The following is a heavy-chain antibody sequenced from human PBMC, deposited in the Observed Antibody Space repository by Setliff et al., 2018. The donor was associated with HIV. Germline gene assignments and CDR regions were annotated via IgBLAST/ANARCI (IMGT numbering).Heavy chain of an antibody. CDR2: IKEDGSEQ. CDR3: ATDCAVVGGTGSLDS. V-gene: IGHV3-7*05. Sequence: GESLKISCAASGFSISDFWMSWVRQAPGKGLEWVANIKEDGSEQYYMDSVKGRFTISRDNAKNSLYLQMNSLRAEDTAVYYCATDCAVVGGTGSLDSWGQGTLVTVSS. J-gene: IGHJ4*02. D-gene: IGHD1-26*01. CDR1: GFSISDFW.